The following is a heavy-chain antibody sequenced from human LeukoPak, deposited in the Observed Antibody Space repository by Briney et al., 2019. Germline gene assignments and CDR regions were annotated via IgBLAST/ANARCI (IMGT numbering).Heavy chain of an antibody. V-gene: IGHV3-23*01. CDR2: ISGSGGST. D-gene: IGHD1-26*01. CDR1: GVTFSSDA. J-gene: IGHJ6*02. Sequence: GGSLRLSCADSGVTFSSDAMSGGRQAQRKGLEWVSGISGSGGSTYYADAVKGRFTISRDNSKNTLYLQMNSLRAEDTAVYYCAKEMAATYYYGMDVWGQGTTVTVSS. CDR3: AKEMAATYYYGMDV.